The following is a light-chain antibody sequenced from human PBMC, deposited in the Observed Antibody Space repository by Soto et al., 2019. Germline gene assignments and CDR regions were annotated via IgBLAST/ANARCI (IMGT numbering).Light chain of an antibody. J-gene: IGKJ4*01. CDR1: QTVRNNY. CDR2: DAS. Sequence: EFVLTQSPGTLSLSPGERATLSCRGSQTVRNNYLAWYQQKPGQAPRLLIYDASSRATVIPDRFRGGVSGTDFTLTISRLEPEDLAVYYCQQFSSYPLSLGGGTKVDI. CDR3: QQFSSYPLS. V-gene: IGKV3-20*01.